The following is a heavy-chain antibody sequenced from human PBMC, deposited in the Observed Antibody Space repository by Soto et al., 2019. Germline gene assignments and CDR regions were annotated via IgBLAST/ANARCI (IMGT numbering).Heavy chain of an antibody. CDR1: GGSFSSYI. D-gene: IGHD2-21*01. J-gene: IGHJ6*02. CDR2: IIPVLGVE. CDR3: ANSPNPGSAAPSDSGLDV. V-gene: IGHV1-69*02. Sequence: QVQLVQSGAEVKKPGSSVKVSCKASGGSFSSYIVSWVRQAPGQGLEWMGRIIPVLGVEYYAQKFQGSVTITADKSTSTACMALGSLRSDDTAVDYCANSPNPGSAAPSDSGLDVWGLGTTVAVS.